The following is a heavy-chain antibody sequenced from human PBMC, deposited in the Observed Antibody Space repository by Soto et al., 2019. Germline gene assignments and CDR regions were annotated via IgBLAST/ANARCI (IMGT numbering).Heavy chain of an antibody. Sequence: PGGSLRLSCAASGFTFNNFWLTWVRQAPGKGLEWVGRIKSKSAGGTIDYAAPVKGRFTISRDDSKNTLYLQMNSLKTEDTAVYYCTTVGRSAYGDWGQGTLVTVSS. CDR2: IKSKSAGGTI. V-gene: IGHV3-15*01. CDR3: TTVGRSAYGD. CDR1: GFTFNNFW. J-gene: IGHJ4*02. D-gene: IGHD4-17*01.